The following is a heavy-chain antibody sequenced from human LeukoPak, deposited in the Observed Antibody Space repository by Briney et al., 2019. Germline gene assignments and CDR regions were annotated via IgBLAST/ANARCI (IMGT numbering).Heavy chain of an antibody. Sequence: ASVKVSCKASGYTFTSYGISWVRQAPGQGLEWMGWISAYNGNTNYAQKLQGRFTMTTDTSTSTPYMELRSLRSDDTAVYYCARDSRAEDSYCSSTSCYDDFDYWGQGTLVTASS. J-gene: IGHJ4*02. CDR3: ARDSRAEDSYCSSTSCYDDFDY. CDR1: GYTFTSYG. CDR2: ISAYNGNT. D-gene: IGHD2-2*01. V-gene: IGHV1-18*01.